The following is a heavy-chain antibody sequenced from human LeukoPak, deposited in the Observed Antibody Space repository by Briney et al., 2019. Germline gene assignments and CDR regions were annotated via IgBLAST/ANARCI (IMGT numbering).Heavy chain of an antibody. J-gene: IGHJ4*02. CDR3: ARDRYYDVWSGYYPPPRHLES. CDR1: GFTFSTYW. D-gene: IGHD3-3*01. V-gene: IGHV3-7*01. Sequence: GGSLRLSCAASGFTFSTYWMSWVRQAPGNGLEWVASIKEDGNDKYYVDSVKGRFTISRDNAKNSLYLQMNSLRAEDTAVYYCARDRYYDVWSGYYPPPRHLESWGQGTLVTVSS. CDR2: IKEDGNDK.